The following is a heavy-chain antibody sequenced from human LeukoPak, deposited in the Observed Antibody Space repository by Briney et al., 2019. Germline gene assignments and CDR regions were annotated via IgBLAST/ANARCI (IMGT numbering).Heavy chain of an antibody. V-gene: IGHV3-11*03. CDR2: ISSSSSYT. CDR1: GFTFGDYY. CDR3: ARSIQVNWFDP. D-gene: IGHD2-21*01. J-gene: IGHJ5*02. Sequence: GGSLRLSCAASGFTFGDYYMSWIRQAPGKGLEWVSYISSSSSYTNYADSVKGRFTISRDNAKNSLYLQMNSLRAEDTAVYYCARSIQVNWFDPWGQGTLVTVSS.